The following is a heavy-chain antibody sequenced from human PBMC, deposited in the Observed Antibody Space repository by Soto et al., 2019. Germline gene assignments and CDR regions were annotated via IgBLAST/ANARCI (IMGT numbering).Heavy chain of an antibody. CDR1: GYTFTDYY. D-gene: IGHD2-2*01. V-gene: IGHV1-69-2*01. CDR2: VDPEDGET. Sequence: ASVKVCCEVAGYTFTDYYMHWVQQAPRKGLEWMGLVDPEDGETIYAEKFQGRVTITADTSTDTAYMELSSLRSEDTAVYYCATSLQKYCSSTSCKNHYYYYGMDVWGQGTTVTVSS. J-gene: IGHJ6*02. CDR3: ATSLQKYCSSTSCKNHYYYYGMDV.